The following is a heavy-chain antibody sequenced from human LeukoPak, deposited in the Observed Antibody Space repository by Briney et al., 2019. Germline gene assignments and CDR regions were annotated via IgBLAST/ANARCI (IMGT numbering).Heavy chain of an antibody. CDR1: GFTFSSYG. CDR2: IRYDGSNK. Sequence: PGGSLRLSRAASGFTFSSYGMHGVGQAPPKGLDWVAFIRYDGSNKYYADTVKGRFTISRDNSKNTLYLQMNSLRAEDTAVYYCAKAAIAAAFYYFDYWGQGTLVTVSS. V-gene: IGHV3-30*02. J-gene: IGHJ4*02. CDR3: AKAAIAAAFYYFDY. D-gene: IGHD6-13*01.